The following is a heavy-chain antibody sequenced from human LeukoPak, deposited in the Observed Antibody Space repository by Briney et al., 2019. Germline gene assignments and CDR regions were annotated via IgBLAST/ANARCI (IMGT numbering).Heavy chain of an antibody. V-gene: IGHV1-24*01. Sequence: GASVKVSCKVPGYTLTELSMHWVRQAPGKGLEWMGGFDPEDGETIYAQKFQGRVTMTEDTSTDTAYMELSSLRSEDTAVYYCAGRRYYDSSGYWAGNFDYWGQGTLVTVSS. CDR1: GYTLTELS. CDR3: AGRRYYDSSGYWAGNFDY. J-gene: IGHJ4*02. D-gene: IGHD3-22*01. CDR2: FDPEDGET.